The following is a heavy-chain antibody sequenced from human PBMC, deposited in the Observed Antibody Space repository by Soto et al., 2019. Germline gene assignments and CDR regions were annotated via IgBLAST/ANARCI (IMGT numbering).Heavy chain of an antibody. CDR2: IYYSGST. V-gene: IGHV4-31*03. D-gene: IGHD1-1*01. J-gene: IGHJ6*02. CDR1: GGSISSGGYY. Sequence: QVQLQESGPGLVKPSQTLSLTCTVSGGSISSGGYYWSWIRQHPGKGLEWIGYIYYSGSTYYNPSLKSRVTISVDTSKNQFSLKLSSVTAADTAVYYCAREPYNWNDHYYYGMDVWGQGTTVTVSS. CDR3: AREPYNWNDHYYYGMDV.